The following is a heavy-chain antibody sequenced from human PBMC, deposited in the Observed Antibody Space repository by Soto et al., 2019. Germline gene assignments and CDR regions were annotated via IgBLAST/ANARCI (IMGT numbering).Heavy chain of an antibody. CDR3: ARYYCRSTSCFLFDH. CDR2: IYHSGST. V-gene: IGHV4-30-4*01. D-gene: IGHD2-2*01. Sequence: QVQLQESGPGLVKPSQTLSLTCTVSGGSINSGDYYWTWIRQPPGKGLEWIGYIYHSGSTYYNPSLKSRISISVDTSKNQLSLKLSSVTAADTAVYYCARYYCRSTSCFLFDHWGQGILVTVSS. J-gene: IGHJ4*02. CDR1: GGSINSGDYY.